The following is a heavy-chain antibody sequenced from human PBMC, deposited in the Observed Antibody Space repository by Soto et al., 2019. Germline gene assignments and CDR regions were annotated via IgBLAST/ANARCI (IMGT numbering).Heavy chain of an antibody. Sequence: SETLSLTCTVSGGSISSYYWSWIRQPPGKGLEWLGYIYYSGSTNYNPSLKSRVTISVDTSKNQFSLKLSSVTAADTAVYYCASGDFCSGYFSLKVGGPYGMGAWGQGTTATVSS. CDR2: IYYSGST. D-gene: IGHD3-3*01. CDR3: ASGDFCSGYFSLKVGGPYGMGA. V-gene: IGHV4-59*01. CDR1: GGSISSYY. J-gene: IGHJ6*02.